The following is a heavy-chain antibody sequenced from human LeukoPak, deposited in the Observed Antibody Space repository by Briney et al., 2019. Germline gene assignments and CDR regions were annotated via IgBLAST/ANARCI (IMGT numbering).Heavy chain of an antibody. CDR1: GFSFSGYA. V-gene: IGHV3-23*01. Sequence: GGSLRLSCAASGFSFSGYAMSRFRQAPGKGLEWVSAISGSGGSTYYADSVKGRFTISRDNSKDTLYLQMNSLRAEDTAVYYCAKRGIFGGREYYFDYWGQGTLVTVSS. J-gene: IGHJ4*02. CDR2: ISGSGGST. D-gene: IGHD3-3*01. CDR3: AKRGIFGGREYYFDY.